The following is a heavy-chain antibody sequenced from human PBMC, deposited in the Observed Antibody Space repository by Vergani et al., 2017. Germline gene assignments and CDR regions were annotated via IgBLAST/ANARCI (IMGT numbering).Heavy chain of an antibody. CDR1: EFTFSTYS. J-gene: IGHJ4*02. Sequence: EVQLVESGGGLVKTGGSLRLSCAASEFTFSTYSMNWVRQAPGKGLEWVSSISSGSTYTLYADSVKDRFTISRDNAKSTLYLHMSSLRAEDTAIYYCARDGEKVGYRRHNYLDFWGQGTLVTVSS. CDR2: ISSGSTYT. CDR3: ARDGEKVGYRRHNYLDF. D-gene: IGHD6-25*01. V-gene: IGHV3-21*06.